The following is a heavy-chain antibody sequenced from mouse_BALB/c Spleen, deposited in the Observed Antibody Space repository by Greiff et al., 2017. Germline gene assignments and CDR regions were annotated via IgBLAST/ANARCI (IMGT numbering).Heavy chain of an antibody. D-gene: IGHD2-4*01. CDR1: GYAFTNYW. CDR2: IYPGSGNT. J-gene: IGHJ2*01. CDR3: ARLGDDYDFDY. V-gene: IGHV1-63*01. Sequence: VQLQQSGAELVRPGTSVKISCKASGYAFTNYWLGWVKQRPGHGLEWIGDIYPGSGNTYYNEKFKGKATLTADKSSSTAYMQLSSLTSEDSAVYFCARLGDDYDFDYWGQGTTLTVSS.